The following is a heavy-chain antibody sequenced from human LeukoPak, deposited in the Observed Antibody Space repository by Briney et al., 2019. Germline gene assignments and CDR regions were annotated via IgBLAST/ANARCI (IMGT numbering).Heavy chain of an antibody. D-gene: IGHD3-16*01. Sequence: SVKVSCKASGGTFSNHAITWVRQAPGQGLEWMGGIIPIFGTTNYAQKFQGRVTVTADESTSTAYMELSRLRSDDTAVYYCARDIRPAPGGGSFDLWGRGTLVTVSS. V-gene: IGHV1-69*01. CDR1: GGTFSNHA. CDR2: IIPIFGTT. J-gene: IGHJ2*01. CDR3: ARDIRPAPGGGSFDL.